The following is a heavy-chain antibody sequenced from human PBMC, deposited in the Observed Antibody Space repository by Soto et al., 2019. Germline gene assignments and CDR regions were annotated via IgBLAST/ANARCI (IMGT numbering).Heavy chain of an antibody. CDR1: GDSVSYSSVA. CDR3: ANANRGCPNPFPS. CDR2: TYYRSKWYT. D-gene: IGHD5-12*01. J-gene: IGHJ4*02. Sequence: SQTLSLTCGISGDSVSYSSVAWNWIRQSPSRGLEWLGRTYYRSKWYTDYAASVKSRITITADKSEYQFSLQLDSVTHEYTAVFFCANANRGCPNPFPSWGQATQVTVS. V-gene: IGHV6-1*01.